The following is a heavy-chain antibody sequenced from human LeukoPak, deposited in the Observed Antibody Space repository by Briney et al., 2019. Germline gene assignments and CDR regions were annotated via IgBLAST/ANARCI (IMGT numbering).Heavy chain of an antibody. CDR3: ARRLRRTHYFDS. Sequence: PSETLSLTCTVFGGSVSSGSYYWGWVRQPPGKGLEWIGTIYYSGSTFYNPSFESRVAISVDTSQNHFSLRLSSVTAADTAVYYCARRLRRTHYFDSWGQGTLVTVSS. D-gene: IGHD1/OR15-1a*01. CDR2: IYYSGST. V-gene: IGHV4-39*02. CDR1: GGSVSSGSYY. J-gene: IGHJ4*02.